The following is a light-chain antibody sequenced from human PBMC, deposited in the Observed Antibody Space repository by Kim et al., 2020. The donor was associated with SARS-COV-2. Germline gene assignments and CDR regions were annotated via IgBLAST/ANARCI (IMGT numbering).Light chain of an antibody. CDR1: KLGDKY. J-gene: IGLJ1*01. Sequence: SPGQTSSITCSGDKLGDKYVYWFQQKPGQSPVLVIYQDRKRPSGIPERFSGSNSGNTATLTISGTQAMDEADYYCQAWDSSTAVFGTGTKVTVL. CDR3: QAWDSSTAV. V-gene: IGLV3-1*01. CDR2: QDR.